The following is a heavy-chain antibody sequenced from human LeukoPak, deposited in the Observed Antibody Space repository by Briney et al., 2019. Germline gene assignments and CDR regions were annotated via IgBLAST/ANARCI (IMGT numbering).Heavy chain of an antibody. CDR2: ISGSGGST. V-gene: IGHV3-23*01. Sequence: GGSLRLSCAASGFTFSSYAMSWVRQAPGKGMEWVSTISGSGGSTYYADSVKGRSTISRDNSKNTLYLQMNSLRAEDTAVYYCAKGTKLGVRYNWFDPWGQGTLVTVSS. D-gene: IGHD3-10*01. J-gene: IGHJ5*02. CDR3: AKGTKLGVRYNWFDP. CDR1: GFTFSSYA.